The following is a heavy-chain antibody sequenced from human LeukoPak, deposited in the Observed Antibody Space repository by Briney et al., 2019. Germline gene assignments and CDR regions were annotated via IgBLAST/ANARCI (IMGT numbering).Heavy chain of an antibody. CDR3: TFNLGSGSYAFDI. V-gene: IGHV4-39*07. CDR1: GGSISSRSYY. Sequence: SETLSLTCTVSGGSISSRSYYWGWIRQPPGKGLEWIGSIYYSGSTYYNPSLKSRVTISEDTSKNQFSLKLSSVTAADTAVYYCTFNLGSGSYAFDIWGQGTMVTVSS. J-gene: IGHJ3*02. CDR2: IYYSGST. D-gene: IGHD3-10*01.